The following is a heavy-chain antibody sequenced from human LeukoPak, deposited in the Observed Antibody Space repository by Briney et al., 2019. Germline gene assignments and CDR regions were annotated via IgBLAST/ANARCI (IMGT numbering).Heavy chain of an antibody. CDR3: ARVAGYDILTGYSTPSVGATLSDY. V-gene: IGHV3-30-3*01. Sequence: TGGSLRLSCAASGFTFSSYAMHWVRQAPGKGLEWVAVISYDGSNKYYADSVKGRFTISRDNSKNTLYLQMNSLRAEDTAVYYCARVAGYDILTGYSTPSVGATLSDYWGQGTLVTVSS. J-gene: IGHJ4*02. D-gene: IGHD3-9*01. CDR1: GFTFSSYA. CDR2: ISYDGSNK.